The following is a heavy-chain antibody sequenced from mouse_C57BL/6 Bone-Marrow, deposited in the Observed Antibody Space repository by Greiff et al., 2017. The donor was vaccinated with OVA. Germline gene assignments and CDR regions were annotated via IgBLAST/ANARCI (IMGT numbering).Heavy chain of an antibody. V-gene: IGHV5-4*01. J-gene: IGHJ1*03. Sequence: EVQVVESGGGLVKPGGSLKLSCAASGFTFSSYAMSWVRQTPEKRLEWVATISDGGSYTYYPDNVKGRFTISRDNAKNHLYLQMSHLKSEDTAMYYCARDKGVTRYFDVWGTGTTVTVSS. CDR2: ISDGGSYT. CDR3: ARDKGVTRYFDV. D-gene: IGHD2-2*01. CDR1: GFTFSSYA.